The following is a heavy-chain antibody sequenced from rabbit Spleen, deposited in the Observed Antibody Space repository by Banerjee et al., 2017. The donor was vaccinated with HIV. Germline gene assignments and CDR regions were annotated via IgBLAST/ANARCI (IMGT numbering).Heavy chain of an antibody. J-gene: IGHJ4*01. CDR3: ARDLVAVIGWNFNL. V-gene: IGHV1S45*01. CDR1: GVSFSDKDV. D-gene: IGHD1-1*01. Sequence: EQLEESGGGLVKPEGSLTLTCKASGVSFSDKDVMCWVRQAPGKGLEWIACINAATAKPVYATWAKGRFTISRTSSTTVTLQMTSLTAADTATYFCARDLVAVIGWNFNLWGPGTLVTVS. CDR2: INAATAKP.